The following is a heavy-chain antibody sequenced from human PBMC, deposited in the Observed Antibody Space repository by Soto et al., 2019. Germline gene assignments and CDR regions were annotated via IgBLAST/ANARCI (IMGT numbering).Heavy chain of an antibody. CDR2: ISSSGVSM. CDR3: ARGGFNYAS. J-gene: IGHJ1*01. Sequence: QVQLLQSGGGLVKPGGSLRLSCAASGFTFSSSYMSRIRQSPGKGLEWVSYISSSGVSMYYADSVKGRFTISRDNANNALDLQMPSLRAEDTAVYYCARGGFNYASWGQGTLVTVSP. CDR1: GFTFSSSY. D-gene: IGHD3-10*01. V-gene: IGHV3-11*01.